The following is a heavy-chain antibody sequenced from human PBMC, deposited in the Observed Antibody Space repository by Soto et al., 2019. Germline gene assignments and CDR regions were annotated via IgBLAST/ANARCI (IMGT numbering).Heavy chain of an antibody. D-gene: IGHD6-13*01. CDR2: IIPILGIA. CDR3: ARGVAAGGNFQH. V-gene: IGHV1-69*02. CDR1: GGTFSSYT. Sequence: QVQLVQSGAEVKKPGSSVKVSCKASGGTFSSYTISWVRQAPGQGLEWMGRIIPILGIANYAQKFQGRVTITGDKSASTAYMELSSLRSEDTAVYYCARGVAAGGNFQHWGQGTLVTVSS. J-gene: IGHJ1*01.